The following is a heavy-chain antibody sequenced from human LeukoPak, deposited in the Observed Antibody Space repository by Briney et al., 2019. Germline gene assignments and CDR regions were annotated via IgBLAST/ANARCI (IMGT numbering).Heavy chain of an antibody. CDR1: GGTFSSYA. D-gene: IGHD3-3*01. CDR3: ARAPSPYYDFFDI. V-gene: IGHV1-69*05. J-gene: IGHJ3*02. Sequence: GASVKVSCKASGGTFSSYAISWVRQAPGQGLEWMGGIIPIFGTANYAQKFQGRVTITTDESTSTAYMELSSLRSEDTAVYYCARAPSPYYDFFDIWGQGTVVTVSS. CDR2: IIPIFGTA.